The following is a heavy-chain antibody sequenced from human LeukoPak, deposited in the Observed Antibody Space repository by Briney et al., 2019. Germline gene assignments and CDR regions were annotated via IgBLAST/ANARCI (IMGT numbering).Heavy chain of an antibody. J-gene: IGHJ1*01. CDR2: IWYDGSNK. D-gene: IGHD3-22*01. Sequence: GGSLRPSCAASGFTFSSYGMHWVRQAPGKGLEWVAVIWYDGSNKYYADSVKGRFTISRDNSKNTLYLQMNSLRAEDTAVYYCARDSSGYYPLEYFQHWGQGTLVTVSS. V-gene: IGHV3-33*01. CDR1: GFTFSSYG. CDR3: ARDSSGYYPLEYFQH.